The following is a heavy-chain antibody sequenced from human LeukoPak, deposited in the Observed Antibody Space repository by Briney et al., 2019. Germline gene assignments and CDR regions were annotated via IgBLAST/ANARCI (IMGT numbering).Heavy chain of an antibody. CDR3: ARDLGLKWLLFGY. V-gene: IGHV1-69*13. J-gene: IGHJ4*02. CDR2: IIPIFGTA. Sequence: ASVKVSCTASGYTFSNYGISWVRQAPGQGLEWMGGIIPIFGTANYAQKFQGRVTITADESTSTAYMELSSLRSDDTAVYYCARDLGLKWLLFGYWGQGTLVTVSS. D-gene: IGHD3-3*01. CDR1: GYTFSNYG.